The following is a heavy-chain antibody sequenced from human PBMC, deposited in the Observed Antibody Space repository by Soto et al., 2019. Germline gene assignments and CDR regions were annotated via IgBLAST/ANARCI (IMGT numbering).Heavy chain of an antibody. D-gene: IGHD3-22*01. V-gene: IGHV1-69*06. CDR1: GGTFSSYA. Sequence: EASVKVSCKASGGTFSSYAISWVRQAPGQGLEWMGGIIPIFGTANYAQKFQGRVTITADKSTSTAYMELSSLRSEDTAVYYCARGGDYYDSSGPFDYWGQGTLVTVSS. CDR2: IIPIFGTA. CDR3: ARGGDYYDSSGPFDY. J-gene: IGHJ4*02.